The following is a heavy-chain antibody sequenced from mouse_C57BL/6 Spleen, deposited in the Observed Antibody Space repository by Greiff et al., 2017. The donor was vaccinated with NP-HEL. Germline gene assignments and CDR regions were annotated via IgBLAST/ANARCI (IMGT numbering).Heavy chain of an antibody. V-gene: IGHV1-82*01. CDR2: IYPGDGDT. CDR3: AREGGWLLRGDAMDY. D-gene: IGHD2-3*01. CDR1: GYAFSSSW. J-gene: IGHJ4*01. Sequence: QVQLQQSGPELVKPGASVKISCKASGYAFSSSWMNWVKQRPGKGLEWIGRIYPGDGDTNYNGKFKGKATLTADKSSSTAYMQLSSLTSEDSAVYFCAREGGWLLRGDAMDYWGQGTSVTVSS.